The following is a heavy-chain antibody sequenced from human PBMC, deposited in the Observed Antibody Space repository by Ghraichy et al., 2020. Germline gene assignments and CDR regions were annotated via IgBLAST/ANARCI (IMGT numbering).Heavy chain of an antibody. CDR3: ARDLVRLGELSPKGATLRPLGE. D-gene: IGHD3-16*02. J-gene: IGHJ4*02. CDR1: GYTFTSYG. CDR2: ISAYNGNT. V-gene: IGHV1-18*01. Sequence: ASVKVSCKASGYTFTSYGISWVRQAPGQGLEWMGWISAYNGNTNYAQKLQGRVTMTTDTSTSTAYMELRSLRSDDTAVYYCARDLVRLGELSPKGATLRPLGEWGQGTLVTVSS.